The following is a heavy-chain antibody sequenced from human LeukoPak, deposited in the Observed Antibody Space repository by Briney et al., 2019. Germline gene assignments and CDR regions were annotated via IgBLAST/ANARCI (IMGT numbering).Heavy chain of an antibody. CDR2: MYLSGTT. D-gene: IGHD3-22*01. V-gene: IGHV4-4*02. Sequence: SETLSLTCTVSGDSINSLDLWSWVRQPPGKGLEWIGEMYLSGTTYSNPSVKSRVTISIDKSKNQFFLNLSSVTAADTAVYYCAGLVGRYSSGLYYYYFDYWGQGTLVTVSS. CDR1: GDSINSLDL. J-gene: IGHJ4*02. CDR3: AGLVGRYSSGLYYYYFDY.